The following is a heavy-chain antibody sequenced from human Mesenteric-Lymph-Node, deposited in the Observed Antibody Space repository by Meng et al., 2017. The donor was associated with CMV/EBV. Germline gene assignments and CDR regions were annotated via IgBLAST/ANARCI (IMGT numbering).Heavy chain of an antibody. V-gene: IGHV3-53*01. Sequence: GGSLRLSCEASGLIVGSNHWSWVRQPPGERLEWVSILYSYGDPRYADSVGGRFTISRDNSKNTLYLQMTSLMAGDTAVYYCARVRRGSFDFRGRGTLVTVSS. J-gene: IGHJ4*02. CDR3: ARVRRGSFDF. CDR2: LYSYGDP. CDR1: GLIVGSNH. D-gene: IGHD3-16*01.